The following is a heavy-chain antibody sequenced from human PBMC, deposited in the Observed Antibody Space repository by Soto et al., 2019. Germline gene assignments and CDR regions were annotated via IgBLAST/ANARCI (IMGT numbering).Heavy chain of an antibody. Sequence: EVQFLESGGGLVQPGGSLRLSCAASGFTFSSYAMSWVRQTPGKGLEWVSAIGGGGRSTYYADSVKGRFTISRDNSKNTLFLQMNSLRAEDTAIYYCAKPTGSAHISDYWGQGTLVTVSS. CDR1: GFTFSSYA. D-gene: IGHD1-26*01. CDR2: IGGGGRST. J-gene: IGHJ4*02. V-gene: IGHV3-23*01. CDR3: AKPTGSAHISDY.